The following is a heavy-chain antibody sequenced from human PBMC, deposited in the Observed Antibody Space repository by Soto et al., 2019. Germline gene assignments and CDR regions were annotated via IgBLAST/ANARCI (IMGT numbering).Heavy chain of an antibody. CDR3: ARPTKGGAFDL. V-gene: IGHV4-59*08. CDR1: GGSISGYY. D-gene: IGHD6-25*01. CDR2: IYYSGGA. J-gene: IGHJ3*01. Sequence: QVHLQESGPGLVKPSETLSLTCIVSGGSISGYYWSWIRQPPGKGLEWIGYIYYSGGANYNPSLKSRVSISVDKSNNQFSLRLTSVTAADTAVYYCARPTKGGAFDLWGQGTMVTVSS.